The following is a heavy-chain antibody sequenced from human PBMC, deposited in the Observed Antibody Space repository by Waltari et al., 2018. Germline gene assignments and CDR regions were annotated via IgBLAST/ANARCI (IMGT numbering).Heavy chain of an antibody. Sequence: QVQLVQSGAEVKKPGSSVKVSCKASGGTFSSYAISWVRQAPGQGLEWMGGIIPIFGTANYAQKFQGRVTMTTDTSTSTAYIELRSLRSDDTAVYYCARDRRTTGTIYYYGMDVWGQGTTVTVSS. CDR3: ARDRRTTGTIYYYGMDV. CDR1: GGTFSSYA. J-gene: IGHJ6*02. V-gene: IGHV1-69*06. CDR2: IIPIFGTA. D-gene: IGHD1-1*01.